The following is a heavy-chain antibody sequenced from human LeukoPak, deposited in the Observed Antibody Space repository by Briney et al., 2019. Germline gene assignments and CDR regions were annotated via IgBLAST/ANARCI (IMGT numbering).Heavy chain of an antibody. Sequence: ASVKVSCKVSGYTLTELSMHWVRQAPGKGLEWMGGFDPEDGETIYAQKFQGRVTMTEDTSTDTAYMELSSLRSEDTAVYYCATRGLAVASFDYWGQGTRVTVSS. V-gene: IGHV1-24*01. CDR2: FDPEDGET. D-gene: IGHD6-19*01. J-gene: IGHJ4*02. CDR3: ATRGLAVASFDY. CDR1: GYTLTELS.